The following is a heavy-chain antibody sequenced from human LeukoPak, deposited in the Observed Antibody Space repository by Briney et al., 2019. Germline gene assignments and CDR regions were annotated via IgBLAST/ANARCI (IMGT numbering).Heavy chain of an antibody. Sequence: ASVKVSCKASGYTFTGYYMHWVRQAPGQGLEWLGWINANSGDTKYAQKFQGRVTMTRDTSISTAYMELSRLRSDDTAMYYCAREISGYSDYWGQGTLVTVSS. CDR1: GYTFTGYY. V-gene: IGHV1-2*02. CDR3: AREISGYSDY. D-gene: IGHD3-22*01. J-gene: IGHJ4*02. CDR2: INANSGDT.